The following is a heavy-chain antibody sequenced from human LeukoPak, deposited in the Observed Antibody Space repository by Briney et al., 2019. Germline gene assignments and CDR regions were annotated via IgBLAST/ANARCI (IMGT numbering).Heavy chain of an antibody. J-gene: IGHJ4*02. V-gene: IGHV4-59*01. CDR2: IYYSGST. CDR3: ARLFHPALSGNYPFDY. D-gene: IGHD1-26*01. CDR1: GDSISGYY. Sequence: SETLSLTCTVSGDSISGYYWSWVRQPPGKGLEWIAYIYYSGSTSYNPSLTSRVTISVDTSKNQFSLKLNSVTAADTAVYYCARLFHPALSGNYPFDYWGQGTLVTVSS.